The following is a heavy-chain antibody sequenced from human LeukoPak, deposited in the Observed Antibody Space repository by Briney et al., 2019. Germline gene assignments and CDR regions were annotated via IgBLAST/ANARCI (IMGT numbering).Heavy chain of an antibody. V-gene: IGHV4-34*01. D-gene: IGHD3-22*01. CDR3: ASYDSSGYSFDY. CDR1: GGSFSGYY. J-gene: IGHJ4*02. Sequence: SETLSLTCAVYGGSFSGYYWSWIRQPPGKGLEWIGEINHSGSTNYNPSLKSRVAISVDTSKNQFSLKLSSVTAADTAVYYCASYDSSGYSFDYWGQGTLVTVSS. CDR2: INHSGST.